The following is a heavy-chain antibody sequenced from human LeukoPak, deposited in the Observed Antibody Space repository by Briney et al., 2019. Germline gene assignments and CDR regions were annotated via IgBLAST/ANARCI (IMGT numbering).Heavy chain of an antibody. J-gene: IGHJ3*01. V-gene: IGHV3-21*01. CDR1: GFIFSRSS. Sequence: PGTSLRLSWAVSGFIFSRSSINWVRQAPRKGLEWVSSISSSSTYIYYADSVKGRFTISRDNAKKSLNLQMNSLTAEDTAVYYCATDPSDYETDAFDVWGQGKMVTVSS. D-gene: IGHD5-12*01. CDR2: ISSSSTYI. CDR3: ATDPSDYETDAFDV.